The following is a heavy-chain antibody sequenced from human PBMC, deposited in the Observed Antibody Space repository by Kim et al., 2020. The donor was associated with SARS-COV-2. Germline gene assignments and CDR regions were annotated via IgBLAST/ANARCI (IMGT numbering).Heavy chain of an antibody. CDR2: KQGDGSEE. CDR1: GYNFRNYW. D-gene: IGHD3-10*01. V-gene: IGHV3-7*01. Sequence: GGFLRLSCVASGYNFRNYWMSWVRQAPGKGLEWVAMKQGDGSEENYVDSVKGRFTMSRDTARNSLSLQMNSLRTEDTAIYYCAALDTAQAPGGIWGQGTQVTVSS. CDR3: AALDTAQAPGGI. J-gene: IGHJ4*02.